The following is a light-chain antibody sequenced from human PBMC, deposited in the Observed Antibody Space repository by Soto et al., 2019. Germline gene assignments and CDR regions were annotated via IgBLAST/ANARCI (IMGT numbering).Light chain of an antibody. V-gene: IGLV2-14*01. CDR3: TSYTSRSTWV. J-gene: IGLJ3*02. CDR2: EVS. Sequence: QSALTQPASVSGSPGQSITISCTGTSSDVGGYNYVSWFQHHPGKAPKLMIYEVSNRPSGVSNRFSGSKSGNTASLTISGLQAEDEADYYCTSYTSRSTWVFGGGIQLTVL. CDR1: SSDVGGYNY.